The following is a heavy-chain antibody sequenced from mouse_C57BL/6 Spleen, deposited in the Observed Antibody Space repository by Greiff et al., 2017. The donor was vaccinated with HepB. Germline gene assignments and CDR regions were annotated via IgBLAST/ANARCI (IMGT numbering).Heavy chain of an antibody. CDR3: ARRITTVVYWYFDV. J-gene: IGHJ1*03. CDR2: IYPRSGNT. V-gene: IGHV1-81*01. Sequence: QVQLQQSGAELARPGASVKLSCKASGYTFTSYGISWVKQRTGQGLEWIGEIYPRSGNTYYNEKFKGKATLTSDKSSSTAYMELRSLTSEDSAVYFCARRITTVVYWYFDVWGTGTTVTVSS. CDR1: GYTFTSYG. D-gene: IGHD1-1*01.